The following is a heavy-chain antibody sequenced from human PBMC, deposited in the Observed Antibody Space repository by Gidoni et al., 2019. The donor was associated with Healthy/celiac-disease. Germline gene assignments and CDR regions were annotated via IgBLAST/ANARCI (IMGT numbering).Heavy chain of an antibody. J-gene: IGHJ4*02. CDR3: ARDPSMVRGVSRFDY. Sequence: EVQLVESGGGLVQPGGSLRLSCAASGFTFSSYWMSWVRQAPGKGLEWVANIKQDGSEKYYVDSVKGRFTISRDNAKNSLYLQMNSLRAEDTAVYYCARDPSMVRGVSRFDYWGQGTLVTVSS. CDR2: IKQDGSEK. CDR1: GFTFSSYW. D-gene: IGHD3-10*01. V-gene: IGHV3-7*01.